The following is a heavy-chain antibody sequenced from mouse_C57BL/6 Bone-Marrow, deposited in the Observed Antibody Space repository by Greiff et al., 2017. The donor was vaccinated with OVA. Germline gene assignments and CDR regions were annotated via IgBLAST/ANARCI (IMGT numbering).Heavy chain of an antibody. CDR3: ATVVAPYGD. Sequence: QVQLQQSGADLVRPGSSVKLSCKASGYTFTSYWMDWVKQRPGQGLEWIGNIYPSDSETHYKHKFKDKSTLTVDKSSSTAYMQLRSQATEDSAVYGCATVVAPYGDWGQGTLVTVSA. J-gene: IGHJ3*01. CDR2: IYPSDSET. CDR1: GYTFTSYW. D-gene: IGHD1-1*01. V-gene: IGHV1-61*01.